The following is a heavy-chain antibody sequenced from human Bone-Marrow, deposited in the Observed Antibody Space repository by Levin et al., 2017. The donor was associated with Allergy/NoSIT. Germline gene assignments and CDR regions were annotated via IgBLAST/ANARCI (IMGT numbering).Heavy chain of an antibody. V-gene: IGHV3-7*01. CDR3: ASGMGIGSLAAADTY. Sequence: PGGSLRLSCAASGFTFSSYWMSWVRQAPGKGLEWVANIKQDGSEKYYVDSVKGRFTISRDNAKNSLYLQMNSLRAEDTAVYYCASGMGIGSLAAADTYWGQGTLVTVSS. J-gene: IGHJ4*02. CDR2: IKQDGSEK. CDR1: GFTFSSYW. D-gene: IGHD6-13*01.